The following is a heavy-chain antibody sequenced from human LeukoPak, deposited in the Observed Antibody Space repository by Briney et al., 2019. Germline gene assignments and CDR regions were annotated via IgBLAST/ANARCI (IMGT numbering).Heavy chain of an antibody. V-gene: IGHV3-66*01. D-gene: IGHD6-13*01. J-gene: IGHJ4*02. CDR1: EFSVGSNY. Sequence: PGGSLRLSCAASEFSVGSNYMTWVRQAPGKGLEWVSLIYSGGSTYYADSVKGRFTISRDNSKNTLYLQMNSLRAEDTAVYYCAKYNRPGIAAAVDYWGQGTLVTVSS. CDR3: AKYNRPGIAAAVDY. CDR2: IYSGGST.